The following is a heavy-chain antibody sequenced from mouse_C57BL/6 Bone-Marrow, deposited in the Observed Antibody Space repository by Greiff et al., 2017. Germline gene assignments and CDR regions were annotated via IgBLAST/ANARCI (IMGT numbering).Heavy chain of an antibody. D-gene: IGHD1-1*01. CDR1: GYTFTSYW. V-gene: IGHV1-53*01. CDR3: ARWVLRYYWYFDV. J-gene: IGHJ1*03. Sequence: QVQLQQPGTELVKPGASAKLSCKASGYTFTSYWMHWVKQRPGQGLEWIGNINPSNGGTNYNEKFKSKATLTVDKSSSTAYMQLSSLTSEDSAVYYCARWVLRYYWYFDVWGTGTTVTVAS. CDR2: INPSNGGT.